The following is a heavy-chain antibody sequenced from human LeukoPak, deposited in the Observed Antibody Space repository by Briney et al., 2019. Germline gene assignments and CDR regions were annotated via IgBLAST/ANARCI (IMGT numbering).Heavy chain of an antibody. D-gene: IGHD6-13*01. Sequence: ASVKISCKASGYTFTDYYMHWVQQAPGKGLEWMGLVDPEDGVTIYAEKFQGRVTITADTSTDTAYMELSSLRSEDTAVYYCATVHSSSWYFAIDYWGQGTLVTVSS. J-gene: IGHJ4*02. CDR2: VDPEDGVT. V-gene: IGHV1-69-2*01. CDR3: ATVHSSSWYFAIDY. CDR1: GYTFTDYY.